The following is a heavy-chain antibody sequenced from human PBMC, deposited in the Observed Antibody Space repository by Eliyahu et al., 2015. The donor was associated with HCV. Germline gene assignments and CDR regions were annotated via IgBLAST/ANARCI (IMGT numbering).Heavy chain of an antibody. J-gene: IGHJ4*02. Sequence: EVQLVESGGGLVKPGGSLRLSCAXSGXTFSSYSMNWVRQAPRKGLEWVSSISSSSSYIYYADSVKGRFTISRDNAKNSLYLQMNTLRAEDTAVYYCARDSIITTDFFDYWGQGTLVTVSS. CDR1: GXTFSSYS. CDR2: ISSSSSYI. CDR3: ARDSIITTDFFDY. V-gene: IGHV3-21*01. D-gene: IGHD3-22*01.